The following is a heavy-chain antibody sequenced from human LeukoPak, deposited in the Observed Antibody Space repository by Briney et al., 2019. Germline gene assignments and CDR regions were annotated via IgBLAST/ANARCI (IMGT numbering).Heavy chain of an antibody. J-gene: IGHJ4*02. CDR1: GFSFSNYN. V-gene: IGHV3-21*01. CDR3: ARRSPNYYFDY. Sequence: GGSLRLSCAASGFSFSNYNMNWVRQAPGKGLEWVSSIRTSTNYIYYADSVKGRFPISRDNANNSLYLQMNSLRAEDTAVYYCARRSPNYYFDYWGQGTPVTVSS. CDR2: IRTSTNYI.